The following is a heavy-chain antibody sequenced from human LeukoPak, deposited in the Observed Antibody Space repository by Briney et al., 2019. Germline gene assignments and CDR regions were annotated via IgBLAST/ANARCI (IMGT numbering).Heavy chain of an antibody. V-gene: IGHV4-31*03. J-gene: IGHJ5*02. CDR1: SGSISSGGYY. D-gene: IGHD6-13*01. CDR2: FYYSGST. CDR3: ARDTGIAAAGTSHPVWWFDP. Sequence: SETLSLTCTVSSGSISSGGYYWSWIRQHPGKGLEWIGYFYYSGSTYYNPSLKSRVTISVDTSKNQFSLKLSSVTAADTAVYYCARDTGIAAAGTSHPVWWFDPWGQGTLVTVSS.